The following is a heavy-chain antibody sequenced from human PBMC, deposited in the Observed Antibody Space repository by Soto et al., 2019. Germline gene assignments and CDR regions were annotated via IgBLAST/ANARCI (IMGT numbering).Heavy chain of an antibody. CDR3: PRVGHYYYGMAV. V-gene: IGHV1-3*01. D-gene: IGHD3-3*01. CDR2: INAGNDNT. J-gene: IGHJ6*02. Sequence: QVQLVQSGAEVKKPGASVKVSCKASGYTFTTYVMHWVRQAPGQRLEWMGWINAGNDNTKYSQKFQGRVTITRDTSASTVYMELSSLSSEDTAVYYCPRVGHYYYGMAVWGQGTTVTVSS. CDR1: GYTFTTYV.